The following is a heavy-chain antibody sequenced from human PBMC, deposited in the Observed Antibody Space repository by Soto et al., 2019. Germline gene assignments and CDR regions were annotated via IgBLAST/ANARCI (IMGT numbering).Heavy chain of an antibody. D-gene: IGHD6-13*01. Sequence: PGGYLRLSCAASGFTFSAYAMNWVRQAPGKGLEWVSSISGSSSSTNYADSVKGRFSISRDNSKNTLYLQMNSLRAEDTAIYYCARTFIAAGGSFDSWGQGALVTVSS. CDR2: ISGSSSST. CDR3: ARTFIAAGGSFDS. V-gene: IGHV3-23*01. CDR1: GFTFSAYA. J-gene: IGHJ4*02.